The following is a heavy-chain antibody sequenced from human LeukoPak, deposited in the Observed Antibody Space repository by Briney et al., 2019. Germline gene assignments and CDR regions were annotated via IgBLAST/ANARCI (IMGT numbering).Heavy chain of an antibody. CDR2: ISSSSFTI. D-gene: IGHD2-21*02. Sequence: QPGGSLRLSCAASGFSFSTYGMNWVRQVPGKGLEWVSYISSSSFTIHYADSVKGRFTISRDNAKNSLYLQMNSLREEDTAMYYCARDQYGGDCWGQGTTVTVSS. J-gene: IGHJ6*02. CDR3: ARDQYGGDC. V-gene: IGHV3-48*02. CDR1: GFSFSTYG.